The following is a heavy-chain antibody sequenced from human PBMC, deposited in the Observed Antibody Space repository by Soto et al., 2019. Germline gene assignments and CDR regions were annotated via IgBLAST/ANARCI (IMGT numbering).Heavy chain of an antibody. V-gene: IGHV1-18*04. J-gene: IGHJ4*02. D-gene: IGHD6-19*01. CDR3: ARERLNTGWYGFDY. CDR1: GYTFANYD. Sequence: QVQLVQSGGEVKKPGASVKVSCKTSGYTFANYDFSWVRQAPGQGLEWMGWVSNKNGVTSYAEKFRDRVTITTDTSQRTVYMELRSITSDDTAVYFCARERLNTGWYGFDYWGQGAQVTVAS. CDR2: VSNKNGVT.